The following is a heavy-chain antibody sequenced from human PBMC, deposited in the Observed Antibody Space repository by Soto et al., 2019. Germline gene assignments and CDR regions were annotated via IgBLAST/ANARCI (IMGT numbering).Heavy chain of an antibody. Sequence: QVQLVQSGAEVRKPGSSVKVSCKASGGDFINYGISWVRQAPGQGLEWMGGIIPIFRSATYAQKFQGRVTIAAAEYTTTAYMELTTLTSEDTAVYYCARDRYYDGVGYHYESAYWGQGTLVTVSS. CDR3: ARDRYYDGVGYHYESAY. CDR1: GGDFINYG. D-gene: IGHD3-22*01. CDR2: IIPIFRSA. V-gene: IGHV1-69*01. J-gene: IGHJ4*02.